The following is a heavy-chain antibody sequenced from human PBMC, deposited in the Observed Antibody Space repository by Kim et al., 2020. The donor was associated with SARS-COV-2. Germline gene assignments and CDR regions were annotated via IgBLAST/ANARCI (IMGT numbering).Heavy chain of an antibody. J-gene: IGHJ4*02. CDR2: INAGNGNT. Sequence: ASVKVSCKSSGYTFTSYAMHWVRQAPGQRLEWMGWINAGNGNTKYSQKFQGRVTITRDTSASTAYMELSSLRSEDTAVYYCARVVATIWNGFDYWGQGTLVTVSS. CDR3: ARVVATIWNGFDY. CDR1: GYTFTSYA. V-gene: IGHV1-3*01. D-gene: IGHD5-12*01.